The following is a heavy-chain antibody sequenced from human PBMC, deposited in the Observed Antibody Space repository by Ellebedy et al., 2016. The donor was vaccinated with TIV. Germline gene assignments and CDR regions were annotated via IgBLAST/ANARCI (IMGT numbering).Heavy chain of an antibody. CDR1: GNTFSIYA. Sequence: ASVKVSCKPSGNTFSIYAIHWVRQAPGQRLEWMGWINTDNGNTKYSQKFQGRVTITRDTSASTAYMELSSLRSEDTAVYYCARDRSSGWFDYYYYGMDVWGQGTTVTVSS. D-gene: IGHD6-19*01. CDR3: ARDRSSGWFDYYYYGMDV. CDR2: INTDNGNT. J-gene: IGHJ6*02. V-gene: IGHV1-3*04.